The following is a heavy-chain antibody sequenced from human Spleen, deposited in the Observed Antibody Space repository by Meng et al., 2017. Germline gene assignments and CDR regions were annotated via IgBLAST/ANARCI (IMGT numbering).Heavy chain of an antibody. V-gene: IGHV4-34*01. Sequence: SETLSLTCAVYGGSFSGHNWSWIRQTPGKGLEWIGEINHSGSTNYSPSLKSRVTISLDTSKNQFSLKLSSVTAADTALYYCVRGGAILPGGWFGFDYWGQGKLVTVSS. CDR3: VRGGAILPGGWFGFDY. CDR2: INHSGST. CDR1: GGSFSGHN. J-gene: IGHJ4*02. D-gene: IGHD6-19*01.